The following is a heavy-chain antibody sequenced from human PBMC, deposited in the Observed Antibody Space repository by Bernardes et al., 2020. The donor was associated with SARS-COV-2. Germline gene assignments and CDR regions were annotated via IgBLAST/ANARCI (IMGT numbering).Heavy chain of an antibody. D-gene: IGHD7-27*01. Sequence: GGSLRLSCAASGFTFSSYGMHWVRQAPGKGLEWVAVISYDGSNKYYADSVKGRFTISRDNSKNTLYLQMNSLRAEDTAVYYCALLGIEAFDIWGQGTMVTVAS. CDR1: GFTFSSYG. CDR2: ISYDGSNK. CDR3: ALLGIEAFDI. V-gene: IGHV3-30*03. J-gene: IGHJ3*02.